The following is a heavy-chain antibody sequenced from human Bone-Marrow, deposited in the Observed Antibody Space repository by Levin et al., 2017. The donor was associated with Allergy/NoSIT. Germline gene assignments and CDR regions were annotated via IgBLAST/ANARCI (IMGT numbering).Heavy chain of an antibody. CDR1: GGSFSDYY. J-gene: IGHJ4*02. V-gene: IGHV4-34*01. D-gene: IGHD1-26*01. Sequence: SPTLSLPCAVYGGSFSDYYWTWIRQPPGKGLEWIGENNHSGSSNYIPSLKSRVTISVDMSKNQFSLKLTSVTAADTAVYYCARRSPYTGSYWIDYWGQGTLVTVSS. CDR3: ARRSPYTGSYWIDY. CDR2: NNHSGSS.